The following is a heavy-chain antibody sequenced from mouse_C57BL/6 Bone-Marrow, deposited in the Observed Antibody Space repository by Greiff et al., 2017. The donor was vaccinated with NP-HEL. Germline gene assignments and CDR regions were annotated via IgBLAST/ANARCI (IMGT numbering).Heavy chain of an antibody. CDR2: IYPRDGST. Sequence: VQLQQSGPELVKPGASVKLSCKASGYTFTSYDINWVKQRPGQGLEWIGWIYPRDGSTKYNEKFKGKATLNVDTSYSTASMALNSMTSEDTAVYCGARIWNYFDYWGQGTTLTVSS. V-gene: IGHV1-85*01. CDR1: GYTFTSYD. CDR3: ARIWNYFDY. J-gene: IGHJ2*01.